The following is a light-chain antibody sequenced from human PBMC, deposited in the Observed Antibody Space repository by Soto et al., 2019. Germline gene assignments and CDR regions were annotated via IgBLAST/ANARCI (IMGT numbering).Light chain of an antibody. J-gene: IGKJ2*01. CDR2: AAS. Sequence: IVMTQSPATLSVSPGXRATLACRASRGVSTNLAWYQQKPGQPPRLLMYAASTRATGIPARFSGSGSGTEFTLTISSLQSEDFAVYYCQQYDNWPPYTFGQGTKVDIK. CDR3: QQYDNWPPYT. V-gene: IGKV3-15*01. CDR1: RGVSTN.